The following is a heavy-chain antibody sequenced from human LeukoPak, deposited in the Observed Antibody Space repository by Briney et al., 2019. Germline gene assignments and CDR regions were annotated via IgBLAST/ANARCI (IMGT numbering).Heavy chain of an antibody. CDR3: AKGPVVPSSSYYFDS. V-gene: IGHV3-23*01. J-gene: IGHJ4*02. D-gene: IGHD2-2*01. CDR1: AFTFSNYA. CDR2: VSGSGETT. Sequence: GGSLRLSCAVSAFTFSNYAMTWVRQAPGKGLEWVSAVSGSGETTYYADSVKGRFTISRDNSKNTLYLRTLTLRADDTAVYYCAKGPVVPSSSYYFDSWGQGTLVTVSS.